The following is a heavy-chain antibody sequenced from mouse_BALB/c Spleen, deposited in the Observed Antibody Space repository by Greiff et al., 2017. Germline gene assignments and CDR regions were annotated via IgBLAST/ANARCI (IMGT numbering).Heavy chain of an antibody. CDR1: GFTFSSYY. V-gene: IGHV5-6-2*01. J-gene: IGHJ4*01. Sequence: EVKLMESGGGLVKLGGSLKLSCAASGFTFSSYYMSWVRQTPEKRLELVAAINSNGGSTYYPDTVKGRFTISRDNAKNTLYLQMSSLKSEDTALYYCARHSYYYGSSPYAMDYWGQGTSVTVSS. D-gene: IGHD1-1*01. CDR2: INSNGGST. CDR3: ARHSYYYGSSPYAMDY.